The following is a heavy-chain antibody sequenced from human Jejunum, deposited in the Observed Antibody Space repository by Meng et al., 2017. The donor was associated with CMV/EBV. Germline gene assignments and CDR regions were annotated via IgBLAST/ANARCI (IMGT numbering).Heavy chain of an antibody. CDR2: IRNDGSEI. V-gene: IGHV3-30*02. CDR1: GISFSNSG. D-gene: IGHD3-10*01. Sequence: QVQLVGAGGGVVPPGGSLSFSCVTSGISFSNSGMHWVRQAPGKGLEWVVFIRNDGSEIYYVDSVKGRFTISRDNSKNTVYLQMNSLRVEDTGVYYCVKDKGRTALDYWGQGSLVTVSS. J-gene: IGHJ4*02. CDR3: VKDKGRTALDY.